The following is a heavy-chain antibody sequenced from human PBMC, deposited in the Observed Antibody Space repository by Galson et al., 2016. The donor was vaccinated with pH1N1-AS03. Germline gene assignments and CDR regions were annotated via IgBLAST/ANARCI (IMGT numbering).Heavy chain of an antibody. Sequence: SVKVSCKASGYTLTRYYMHWVRQAPGQGLEWMGIIDPSGGPTTYAPKFQGRITITTDTSTSTDYMELLSLRSEDTAVYYCARRYYFDYWGQGTRVTVSS. CDR1: GYTLTRYY. CDR2: IDPSGGPT. J-gene: IGHJ4*03. D-gene: IGHD3-16*02. V-gene: IGHV1-46*01. CDR3: ARRYYFDY.